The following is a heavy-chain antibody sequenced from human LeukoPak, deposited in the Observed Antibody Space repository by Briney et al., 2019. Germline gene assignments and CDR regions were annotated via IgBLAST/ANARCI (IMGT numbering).Heavy chain of an antibody. CDR3: ARESPMVRGVIIS. J-gene: IGHJ4*02. CDR1: GFTFSSYS. D-gene: IGHD3-10*01. Sequence: GGSLRLSCAASGFTFSSYSMNWVRQAPGKGLEWVSSISSSSSYIYYADSVKGRFTTSRDNAKNSLYLQMNSLRAEDTAVYYCARESPMVRGVIISWGQGTLVTVSS. V-gene: IGHV3-21*01. CDR2: ISSSSSYI.